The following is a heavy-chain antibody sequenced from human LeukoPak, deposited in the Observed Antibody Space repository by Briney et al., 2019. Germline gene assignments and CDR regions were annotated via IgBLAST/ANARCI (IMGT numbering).Heavy chain of an antibody. CDR3: ARDEGWLQTNLNFDY. J-gene: IGHJ4*02. CDR2: ISYDGSNK. V-gene: IGHV3-30*04. D-gene: IGHD5-24*01. Sequence: GGSLRLSCAASGVTFSSYAMHWVRQSPGKGLEWVAVISYDGSNKYYADSVKGRFTISRDNSENTLYLQMNSRRAEDTAVYYCARDEGWLQTNLNFDYWGQGTLVTVSS. CDR1: GVTFSSYA.